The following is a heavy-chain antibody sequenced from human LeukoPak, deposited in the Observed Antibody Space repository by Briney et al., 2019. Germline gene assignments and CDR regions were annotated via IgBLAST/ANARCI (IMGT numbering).Heavy chain of an antibody. Sequence: GESLKISCKGSGYSFTSYWISWVRQMPGKGLEWMGRIDPSDSYSDYSPSFQGHVTISVDKSISTAYLQWSSLKASDTAMYYCARHRGFSGYDFDYWGPGTLVTVSS. CDR3: ARHRGFSGYDFDY. CDR1: GYSFTSYW. V-gene: IGHV5-10-1*01. D-gene: IGHD5-12*01. J-gene: IGHJ4*02. CDR2: IDPSDSYS.